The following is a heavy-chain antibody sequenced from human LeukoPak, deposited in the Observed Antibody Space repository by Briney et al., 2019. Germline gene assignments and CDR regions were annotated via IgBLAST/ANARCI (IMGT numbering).Heavy chain of an antibody. Sequence: GGSLRLSWVVSGLPFKSYGMHWVRQAQGKGLEWVAFIWSDGNNKYYGDFVKGRFTVSREDSRNTVYLQFNSLRADDTAVYYCATDSAGKKFDYWGQGTLVTVSS. CDR3: ATDSAGKKFDY. CDR1: GLPFKSYG. D-gene: IGHD6-25*01. J-gene: IGHJ4*02. V-gene: IGHV3-30*02. CDR2: IWSDGNNK.